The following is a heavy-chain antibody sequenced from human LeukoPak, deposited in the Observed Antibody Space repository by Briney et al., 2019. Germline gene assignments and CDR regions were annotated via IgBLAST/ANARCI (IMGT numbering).Heavy chain of an antibody. CDR1: GFSFSSYW. D-gene: IGHD6-19*01. CDR2: IKHDGSDT. J-gene: IGHJ4*02. V-gene: IGHV3-7*01. Sequence: GGSLRLSCAASGFSFSSYWMSWVRQAPGKGLEWVANIKHDGSDTFYVDSLKGRFTISRDNAENSLYLQMNGLRAEDTALYYCARGVFSSGWYPDDFDCWGQGTLVTVSS. CDR3: ARGVFSSGWYPDDFDC.